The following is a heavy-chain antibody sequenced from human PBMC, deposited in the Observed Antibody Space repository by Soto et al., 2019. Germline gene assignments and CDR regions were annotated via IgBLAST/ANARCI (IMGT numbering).Heavy chain of an antibody. D-gene: IGHD5-18*01. Sequence: PGGSLRLSCAASGFTFSSYSMNWVRQAPGKGLEWVSYISSSSSTIYYADSVKGRFTISRDNAKNSLYLQMNSLRDEDTAVYYCARHTAMVLSYYYYGMDVWGQGTTVTAP. CDR3: ARHTAMVLSYYYYGMDV. J-gene: IGHJ6*02. CDR2: ISSSSSTI. CDR1: GFTFSSYS. V-gene: IGHV3-48*02.